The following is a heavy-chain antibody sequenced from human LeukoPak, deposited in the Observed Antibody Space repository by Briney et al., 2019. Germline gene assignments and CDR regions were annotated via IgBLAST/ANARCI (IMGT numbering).Heavy chain of an antibody. CDR2: IKQDGSEK. J-gene: IGHJ6*03. D-gene: IGHD3-10*01. CDR1: GFTFSSYW. V-gene: IGHV3-7*01. CDR3: ARDLLWFGELLSDYYYYMDV. Sequence: PGGSLRLSCAASGFTFSSYWMSWVRQAPGKGLEWVANIKQDGSEKYYVDSVKGRFTISRDNAKNSLYLQMNSLRAEDTAVYYCARDLLWFGELLSDYYYYMDVWGKGTTVTVSS.